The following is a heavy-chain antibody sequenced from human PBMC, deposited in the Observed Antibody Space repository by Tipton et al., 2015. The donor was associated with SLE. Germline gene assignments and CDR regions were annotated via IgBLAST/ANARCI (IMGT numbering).Heavy chain of an antibody. V-gene: IGHV4-4*08. CDR1: GGPISDHY. J-gene: IGHJ4*02. CDR3: ARQVGNDIVTTTLDH. D-gene: IGHD5-12*01. Sequence: TLSLTCIVSGGPISDHYWSWIRQPPGKGLEWIAYVDTSGGTRASTNYNPALRSRVSMTVDMSKNEISLKMSSVTAADTAVYYCARQVGNDIVTTTLDHWGQGILVTVSS. CDR2: VDTSGGTRAST.